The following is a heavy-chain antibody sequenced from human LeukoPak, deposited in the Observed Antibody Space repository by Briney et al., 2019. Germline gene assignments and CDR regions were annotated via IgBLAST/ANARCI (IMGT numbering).Heavy chain of an antibody. CDR1: DGSISSYY. Sequence: SETLSLTCSISDGSISSYYWNWIRQSPGKGLEWIGHIHYSGSTNYNPSLQSRVSISIDTSKNHFSLKLRSVTAVDTAVYYCARWGHFDTSGYFVMDYWSQGTLVTVSS. V-gene: IGHV4-59*01. CDR3: ARWGHFDTSGYFVMDY. J-gene: IGHJ4*02. D-gene: IGHD3-22*01. CDR2: IHYSGST.